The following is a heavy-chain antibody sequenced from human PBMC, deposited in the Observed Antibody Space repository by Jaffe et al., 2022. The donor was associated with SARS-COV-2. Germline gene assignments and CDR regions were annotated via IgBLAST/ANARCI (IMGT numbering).Heavy chain of an antibody. J-gene: IGHJ4*02. CDR3: ARDILRSGWYSNFDS. D-gene: IGHD6-19*01. CDR2: ISYEGSTK. V-gene: IGHV3-30-3*01. Sequence: QVQLVESGGGVVRPGRSLRLSCAGSGFIFSDYAIHWVRQAPGKGLEWVAVISYEGSTKYYADSVKGRFTISRDNSKNTLYLQLNSLRPEDTAVYYCARDILRSGWYSNFDSWGQGTLVTVSS. CDR1: GFIFSDYA.